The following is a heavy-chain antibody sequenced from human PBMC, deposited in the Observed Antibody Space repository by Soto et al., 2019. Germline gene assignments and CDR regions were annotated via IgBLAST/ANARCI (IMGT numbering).Heavy chain of an antibody. D-gene: IGHD4-17*01. Sequence: PSETLSLTCTVSGGSICSYYWSWIRQPPGKGLEWIGYIYYSGSTNYNPSLKSRVTISVDTSKNQFSLKLSSVAAADTAVYYCARRYGQGFDYWGQGTLVTVSS. J-gene: IGHJ4*02. CDR2: IYYSGST. CDR1: GGSICSYY. V-gene: IGHV4-59*08. CDR3: ARRYGQGFDY.